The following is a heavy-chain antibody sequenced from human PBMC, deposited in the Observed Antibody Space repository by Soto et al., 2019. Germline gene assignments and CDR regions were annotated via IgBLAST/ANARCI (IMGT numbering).Heavy chain of an antibody. CDR1: GGSXSGYY. Sequence: SETLSLTCAVYGGSXSGYYWSWIRQPPGKGLEWIGEINHSGSTNYNPSLKSRVTISVDTSKNQFSLKLSSVTAADTAVYYCARGSAAAGTGSVVGWFDPWGQGTLVTVSS. J-gene: IGHJ5*02. D-gene: IGHD6-13*01. CDR2: INHSGST. V-gene: IGHV4-34*01. CDR3: ARGSAAAGTGSVVGWFDP.